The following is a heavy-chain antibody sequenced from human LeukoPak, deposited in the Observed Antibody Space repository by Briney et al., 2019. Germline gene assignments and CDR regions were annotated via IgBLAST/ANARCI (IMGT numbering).Heavy chain of an antibody. D-gene: IGHD2-15*01. J-gene: IGHJ4*02. CDR3: ARDIALSVVAATPIDY. CDR1: GFTFSSYS. V-gene: IGHV3-21*01. Sequence: GGSLRLSCAASGFTFSSYSMNWVRQAPGKGLEWVSSISSSSSYIYYADSVKGRFTISRDNAKNSLYLQMNSLRAEDTAVYYCARDIALSVVAATPIDYWGQGTLVTVSS. CDR2: ISSSSSYI.